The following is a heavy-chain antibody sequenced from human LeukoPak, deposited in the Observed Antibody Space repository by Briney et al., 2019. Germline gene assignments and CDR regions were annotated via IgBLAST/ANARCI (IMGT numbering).Heavy chain of an antibody. V-gene: IGHV3-30*03. CDR2: ISYDGSNK. Sequence: PGGSLRLSCAAPGFTFNSYGMHWVRQAPGKGLEWLAVISYDGSNKYFADSVEGRLVVSRDNSNNTLYLHMNTLRPDDTGIYYCAAYHASGTFGYFQHWGQGTLVTVSS. J-gene: IGHJ1*01. CDR3: AAYHASGTFGYFQH. CDR1: GFTFNSYG. D-gene: IGHD1-7*01.